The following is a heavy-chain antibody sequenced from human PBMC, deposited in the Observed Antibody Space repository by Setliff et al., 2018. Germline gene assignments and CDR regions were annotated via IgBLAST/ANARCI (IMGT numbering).Heavy chain of an antibody. J-gene: IGHJ2*01. CDR3: ARREVERTTTRRTVWYFDL. CDR2: IYYSGST. D-gene: IGHD1-7*01. CDR1: GDSITSSNYY. Sequence: SETLSLTCTVSGDSITSSNYYWGWIRQPPGKGLEWIGSIYYSGSTYYNPSPRSRVTISVDISKNQVSLKLSSVTAADTAMFYCARREVERTTTRRTVWYFDLWGRGTLVTVSS. V-gene: IGHV4-39*01.